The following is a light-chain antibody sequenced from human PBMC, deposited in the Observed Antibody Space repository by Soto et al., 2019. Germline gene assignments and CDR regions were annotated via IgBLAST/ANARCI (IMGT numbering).Light chain of an antibody. CDR2: DVS. V-gene: IGLV2-14*02. CDR3: SSYTTSNTRQIV. Sequence: QSALTQPASVSGSPGQSITISCTGTSSDVGSYNLVSWYQHHPGKAPKLIIYDVSNRPSGVSNPFSGSKSGNTASLTISGLQPEDEADYYCSSYTTSNTRQIVFGTGTKVTVL. CDR1: SSDVGSYNL. J-gene: IGLJ1*01.